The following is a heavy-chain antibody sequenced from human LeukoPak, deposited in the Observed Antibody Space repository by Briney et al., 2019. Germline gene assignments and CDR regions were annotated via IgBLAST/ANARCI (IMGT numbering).Heavy chain of an antibody. J-gene: IGHJ3*02. CDR2: INHSGST. CDR1: GGSFSGYY. CDR3: ARGDYGDYKNAFDI. D-gene: IGHD4-17*01. Sequence: SETLSLTCAVYGGSFSGYYWSWIRQPPGKGLEWIGEINHSGSTNYNPSLKSRVTISVDTSKNQFSLKLSSVTAAGTAVYYCARGDYGDYKNAFDIWGQGTMVTVSS. V-gene: IGHV4-34*01.